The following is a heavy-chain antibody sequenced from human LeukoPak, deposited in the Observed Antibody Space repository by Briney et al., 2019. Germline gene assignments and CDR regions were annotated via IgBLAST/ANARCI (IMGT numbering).Heavy chain of an antibody. Sequence: AASVKVSCKASGYTFTSYGISWVRQAPGQGLEWMGRIIPILGIANYAQKFQGRVTITADKSTSTAYMELSSLRSEDTAVYYCARAFSSVVTARDAFDIWGQGTMVTVSS. J-gene: IGHJ3*02. V-gene: IGHV1-69*04. CDR1: GYTFTSYG. CDR3: ARAFSSVVTARDAFDI. CDR2: IIPILGIA. D-gene: IGHD2-21*02.